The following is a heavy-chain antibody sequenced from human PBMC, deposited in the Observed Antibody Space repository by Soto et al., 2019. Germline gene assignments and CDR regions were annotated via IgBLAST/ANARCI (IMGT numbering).Heavy chain of an antibody. CDR2: ISYDGSNK. V-gene: IGHV3-30*04. CDR3: ARAGGLYSSSSRDAFDI. Sequence: GGSLRLSCAASGFTFSSYAMHWVRQAPGKGLEWVAVISYDGSNKYYADSVKGRFTISRDNSKNTLYLQMNSLRAEDTAVYYCARAGGLYSSSSRDAFDIWGQGTMVTVSS. D-gene: IGHD6-6*01. J-gene: IGHJ3*02. CDR1: GFTFSSYA.